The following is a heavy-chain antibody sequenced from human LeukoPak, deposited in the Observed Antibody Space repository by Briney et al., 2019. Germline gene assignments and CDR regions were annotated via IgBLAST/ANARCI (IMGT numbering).Heavy chain of an antibody. CDR2: ISGSGGST. V-gene: IGHV3-23*01. CDR1: GFTFSSYA. CDR3: AKEGKAMVRLRGRTFDY. D-gene: IGHD3-10*01. Sequence: GGSLRLSCAASGFTFSSYAMSWVRQAPGKGLEWVSAISGSGGSTYYADSVKGRFTISRDNSKNTLYLQMNSLRAEDTAVYYCAKEGKAMVRLRGRTFDYWGQGTLVTVSS. J-gene: IGHJ4*02.